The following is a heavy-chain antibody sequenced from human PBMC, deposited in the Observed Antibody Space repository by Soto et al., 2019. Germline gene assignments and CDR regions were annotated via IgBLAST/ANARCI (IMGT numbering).Heavy chain of an antibody. D-gene: IGHD3-3*01. CDR3: AREVVIKPHTSDFDY. J-gene: IGHJ4*02. V-gene: IGHV3-21*01. CDR2: ISSSSSYI. CDR1: GFTFNNYW. Sequence: PGGSLRLSCAASGFTFNNYWMHWVRQPPGKGLVWVSSISSSSSYIYYADSVKGRFTISRDNAKNSLYLQMNSLRAEDTAVYYCAREVVIKPHTSDFDYWGQGTLVTVSS.